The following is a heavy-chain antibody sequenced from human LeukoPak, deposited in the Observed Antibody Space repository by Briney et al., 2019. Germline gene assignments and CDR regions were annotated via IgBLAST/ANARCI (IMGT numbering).Heavy chain of an antibody. CDR3: ARGEGCSSTSCYSTALDY. CDR1: GFTFSSYA. D-gene: IGHD2-2*01. CDR2: ISYDGSNK. Sequence: GRSLRLSCAASGFTFSSYAMHWVRQAPGKGLEWVAVISYDGSNKYYADSVKGRFTISRDNSKNTLYLQMNSLRAEDTAVYYCARGEGCSSTSCYSTALDYWGQGTLVTVSS. V-gene: IGHV3-30*04. J-gene: IGHJ4*02.